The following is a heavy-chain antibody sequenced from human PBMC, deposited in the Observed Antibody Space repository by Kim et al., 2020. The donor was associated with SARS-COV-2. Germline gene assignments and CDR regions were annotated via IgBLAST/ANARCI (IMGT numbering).Heavy chain of an antibody. CDR3: ARPRVWNIAAAAFDY. CDR2: ISYDGSNK. Sequence: VGSLRLSCAASGFTFSSYGMHWVRQAPGKGLEWVAVISYDGSNKYYADSVKRRFTISRDNSKNTLYLQMNSLRAEDTAVYYCARPRVWNIAAAAFDYWGQGTLGTVSS. V-gene: IGHV3-33*05. D-gene: IGHD6-13*01. J-gene: IGHJ4*02. CDR1: GFTFSSYG.